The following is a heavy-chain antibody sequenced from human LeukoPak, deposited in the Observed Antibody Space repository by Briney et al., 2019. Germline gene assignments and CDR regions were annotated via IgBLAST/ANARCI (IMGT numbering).Heavy chain of an antibody. J-gene: IGHJ3*02. CDR3: AKGLDLQWLFDASHI. Sequence: GGSLRLSCVASGFTFSSYEMNWVRQAPGKGLEWVSYISKSGYTIHYADSVQGRFTHADSVQGRFTISRDNSKNTLYLQMNSLSAEDTAVYYCAKGLDLQWLFDASHIWGQGTVLTVSS. CDR2: ISKSGYTI. D-gene: IGHD6-19*01. CDR1: GFTFSSYE. V-gene: IGHV3-48*03.